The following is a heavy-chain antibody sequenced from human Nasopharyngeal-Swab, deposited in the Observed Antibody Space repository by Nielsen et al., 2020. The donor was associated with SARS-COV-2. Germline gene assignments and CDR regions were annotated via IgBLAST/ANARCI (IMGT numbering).Heavy chain of an antibody. J-gene: IGHJ4*02. CDR1: GFTFSSYS. V-gene: IGHV3-21*01. D-gene: IGHD1-1*01. CDR3: AREMRYEPGFDY. Sequence: GGSLRLSCAASGFTFSSYSMNWVRQAPGKGLEWVSSISSSSSYIYYADSVKGRFTISRDNAKNSLYLQMNSLRAEDTAVYYCAREMRYEPGFDYWGQGTLVTVS. CDR2: ISSSSSYI.